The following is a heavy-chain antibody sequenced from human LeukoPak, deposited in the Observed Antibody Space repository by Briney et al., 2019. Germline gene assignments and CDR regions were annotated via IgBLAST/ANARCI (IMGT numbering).Heavy chain of an antibody. J-gene: IGHJ4*02. CDR1: GFTFSSYA. CDR2: ISDSGDST. Sequence: PGGSLRLSCAVSGFTFSSYAMSWVRQAPGRGLEWVSAISDSGDSTYYADSVKGRFTVSRDNSKNTLYLQMNSLRAEDTAVYYCAKKMTITGWLYYFDYWGQGTLVTDSS. CDR3: AKKMTITGWLYYFDY. D-gene: IGHD5-24*01. V-gene: IGHV3-23*01.